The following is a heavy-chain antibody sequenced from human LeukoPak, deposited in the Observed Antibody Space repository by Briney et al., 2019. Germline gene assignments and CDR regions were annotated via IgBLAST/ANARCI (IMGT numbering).Heavy chain of an antibody. Sequence: PGGSLRLSCAASGFTVSSNYMSWVRQAPGKGLEWASVIYSGGSTYYADSVKGRFTISRDNSKNTLYLQMNSLRAEDTAVYYCAKDMGFSSSWYYFDYWGQGTLVTVSS. CDR3: AKDMGFSSSWYYFDY. V-gene: IGHV3-53*05. D-gene: IGHD6-13*01. CDR2: IYSGGST. CDR1: GFTVSSNY. J-gene: IGHJ4*02.